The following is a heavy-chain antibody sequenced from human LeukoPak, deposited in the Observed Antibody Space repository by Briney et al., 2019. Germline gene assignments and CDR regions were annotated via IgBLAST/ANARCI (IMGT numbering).Heavy chain of an antibody. CDR2: ISSSSSYI. CDR3: ARGWGRIAAAGRHYYYGMDV. Sequence: PGGSLRLSCAASGFTFSSYSMNWVRQAPGKGLEWVSSISSSSSYIYYADSAKGRFTISRDNAKNSLYLQMNSLRAEDTAVYYCARGWGRIAAAGRHYYYGMDVWGQGTTVTVSS. D-gene: IGHD6-13*01. J-gene: IGHJ6*02. V-gene: IGHV3-21*01. CDR1: GFTFSSYS.